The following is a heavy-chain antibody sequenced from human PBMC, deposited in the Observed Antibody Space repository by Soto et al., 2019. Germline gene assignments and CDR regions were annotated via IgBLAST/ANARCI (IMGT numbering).Heavy chain of an antibody. CDR3: AKDIQSYYYGVDV. Sequence: QVQLVESGGGVVQPGRSLRLSCAASGFTFSNYGMHWVRRAPAKGLEWVAVISYDGSNTYFADSVKGRFTISRDNSKNTVYLQMFSLSAGDTAVYFCAKDIQSYYYGVDVWGQGTTVTVS. CDR1: GFTFSNYG. J-gene: IGHJ6*02. CDR2: ISYDGSNT. V-gene: IGHV3-30*18. D-gene: IGHD5-18*01.